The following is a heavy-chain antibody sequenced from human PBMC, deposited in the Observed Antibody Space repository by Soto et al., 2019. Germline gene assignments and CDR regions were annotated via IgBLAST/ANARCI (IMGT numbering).Heavy chain of an antibody. CDR1: GFTFSSYA. J-gene: IGHJ5*02. CDR2: ISGSGGST. D-gene: IGHD2-21*01. CDR3: AKDPFGYDCGGDCPRFDP. Sequence: GGSLRLSCAASGFTFSSYAMSWVRQAPGKGLEWVSAISGSGGSTYYADSVKGRFTISRDNSKNTLYLQMNSLRAEDTAVYYCAKDPFGYDCGGDCPRFDPWGQGTLVTVSS. V-gene: IGHV3-23*01.